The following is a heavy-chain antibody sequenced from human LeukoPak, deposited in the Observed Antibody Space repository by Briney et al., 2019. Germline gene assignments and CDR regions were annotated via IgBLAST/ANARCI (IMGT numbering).Heavy chain of an antibody. D-gene: IGHD2-2*01. CDR1: GYTFTGYH. Sequence: ASVEVSCKASGYTFTGYHMHWVRQAPGQGLEWMGQINPNSGDTNYAQKFQGRVAMTRDTSISTAFMELTRLRSDDTAVYYCARDYCSSTSCLFDYWGQGTLVTVSS. CDR3: ARDYCSSTSCLFDY. V-gene: IGHV1-2*06. CDR2: INPNSGDT. J-gene: IGHJ4*02.